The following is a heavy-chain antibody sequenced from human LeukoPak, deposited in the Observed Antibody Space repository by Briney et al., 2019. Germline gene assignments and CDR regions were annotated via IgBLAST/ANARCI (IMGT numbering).Heavy chain of an antibody. Sequence: SQTLSLTCTISGGSISSGDYYWSWIRQPPGKGLEWIGYIYYSGSTYYNPPLESRVTISVDTSKNQFSLKLGSVTAADTAVYYCARGGRQLPIDYWGQGTLVTVSS. D-gene: IGHD1-26*01. CDR2: IYYSGST. V-gene: IGHV4-30-4*01. CDR1: GGSISSGDYY. CDR3: ARGGRQLPIDY. J-gene: IGHJ4*02.